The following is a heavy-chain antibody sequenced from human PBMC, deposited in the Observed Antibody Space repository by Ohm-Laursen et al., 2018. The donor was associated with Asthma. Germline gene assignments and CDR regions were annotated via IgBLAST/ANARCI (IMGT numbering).Heavy chain of an antibody. D-gene: IGHD1-14*01. CDR1: GYTFSRYS. CDR3: ATYNQYNAFDL. J-gene: IGHJ3*01. CDR2: ISTASSFI. Sequence: SLRLSCAASGYTFSRYSIHWVRQIPGKGLEWVASISTASSFIYYADSVRGRFTTSRDNAKNSVYLQMNSLETEDTAVYFCATYNQYNAFDLWGQGTMVTVPS. V-gene: IGHV3-21*03.